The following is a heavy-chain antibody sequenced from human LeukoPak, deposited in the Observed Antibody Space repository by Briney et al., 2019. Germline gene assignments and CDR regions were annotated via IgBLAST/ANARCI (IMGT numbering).Heavy chain of an antibody. Sequence: GGSLRLSCAASGFTFSDYYMSWIRQAPGKGLEWVSYISSSGSTIYYADSVKGRFTISRDNAKNTLYLQMDSLRPEDTAVYHCVRADGRSYGLFDSWGRGTLVIVSS. CDR1: GFTFSDYY. CDR2: ISSSGSTI. CDR3: VRADGRSYGLFDS. J-gene: IGHJ4*02. D-gene: IGHD5-18*01. V-gene: IGHV3-11*04.